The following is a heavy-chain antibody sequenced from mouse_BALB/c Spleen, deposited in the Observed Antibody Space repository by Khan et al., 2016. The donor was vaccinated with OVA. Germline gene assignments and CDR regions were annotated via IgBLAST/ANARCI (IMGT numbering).Heavy chain of an antibody. V-gene: IGHV9-4*02. CDR2: INTHSGVP. D-gene: IGHD2-2*01. CDR3: ASGYGYGWYFDV. J-gene: IGHJ1*01. CDR1: GYTLTTAG. Sequence: QIQLVQSGPELKKPEETVRISCKASGYTLTTAGMQWVQKMPGKGLKWIGWINTHSGVPKYAEDFKGRFAFSLETSASTAYLQITNLKNEDTATYFCASGYGYGWYFDVWGAGTTVTVSS.